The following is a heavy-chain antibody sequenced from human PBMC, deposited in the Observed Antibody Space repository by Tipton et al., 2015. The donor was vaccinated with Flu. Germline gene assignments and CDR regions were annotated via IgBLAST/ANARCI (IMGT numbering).Heavy chain of an antibody. J-gene: IGHJ6*02. CDR3: ARDFPDTLVVPAAVEELDYYHNALDV. Sequence: SLRLSCAASGFTFSTYAMTWVRQAPGKGLEWVSGISGSGGSTYYADSVKGRFTVSRDISENKLYLQMNSLRVEDTAVYYCARDFPDTLVVPAAVEELDYYHNALDVWSQGTPVIVS. CDR2: ISGSGGST. CDR1: GFTFSTYA. V-gene: IGHV3-23*01. D-gene: IGHD2-2*01.